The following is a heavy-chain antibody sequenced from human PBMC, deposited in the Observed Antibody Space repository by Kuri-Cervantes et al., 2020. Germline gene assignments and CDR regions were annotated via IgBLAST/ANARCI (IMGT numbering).Heavy chain of an antibody. J-gene: IGHJ4*02. CDR2: ISYDGSNK. V-gene: IGHV3-30*03. CDR1: GFTFSSYS. Sequence: GESLKISCAASGFTFSSYSMNWVRQAPGKGLEWVAVISYDGSNKYYADSVKGRFTISRDNSKNTLYLQMNSLRAEDTAVYYCARDPVLRYFDWLFDGGLWYYFDYWGQGTLVTVFS. CDR3: ARDPVLRYFDWLFDGGLWYYFDY. D-gene: IGHD3-9*01.